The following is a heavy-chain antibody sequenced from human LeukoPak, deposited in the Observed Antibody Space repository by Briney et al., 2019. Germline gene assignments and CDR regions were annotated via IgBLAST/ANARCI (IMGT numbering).Heavy chain of an antibody. V-gene: IGHV1-69*06. Sequence: ASVKVSCKASGGTFSGYAISWVRQAPGQGLEWMGGIIPIFGTANYAQKFQGRVTITADKSTSTAYMELSSLRSEDTAVYYCARSSIIAAAGPYYFDYWGQGTLVTVSS. CDR3: ARSSIIAAAGPYYFDY. CDR2: IIPIFGTA. CDR1: GGTFSGYA. J-gene: IGHJ4*02. D-gene: IGHD6-13*01.